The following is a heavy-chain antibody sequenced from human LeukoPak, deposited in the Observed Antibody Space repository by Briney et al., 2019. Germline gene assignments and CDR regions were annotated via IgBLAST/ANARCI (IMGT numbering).Heavy chain of an antibody. CDR2: IYYSGST. D-gene: IGHD3-3*01. CDR3: ARHFSNP. V-gene: IGHV4-39*01. CDR1: GGSISSSSYY. J-gene: IGHJ5*02. Sequence: PSETLSLTCTVSGGSISSSSYYWGWIRQPPGKGLGWIGSIYYSGSTYYNPSLKSRVTISVDTSKNQFSLKLSSVTAADTAVYYCARHFSNPWGQGTLVTVSS.